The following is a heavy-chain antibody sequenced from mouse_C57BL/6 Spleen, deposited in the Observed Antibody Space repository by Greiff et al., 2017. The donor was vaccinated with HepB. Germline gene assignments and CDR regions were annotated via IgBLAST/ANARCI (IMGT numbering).Heavy chain of an antibody. D-gene: IGHD2-5*01. J-gene: IGHJ3*01. V-gene: IGHV2-9*01. CDR3: AERGSNYAFAY. Sequence: QVQLKESGPGLVAPSQSLSISCTVSGFSFTCYGVDWVRQPPGKGLEWLGVIWGSGSTNYNSALMSRLSISKNNSKSQVFLKMNSLQTDHTAMYYCAERGSNYAFAYWGQGTLVTVSA. CDR2: IWGSGST. CDR1: GFSFTCYG.